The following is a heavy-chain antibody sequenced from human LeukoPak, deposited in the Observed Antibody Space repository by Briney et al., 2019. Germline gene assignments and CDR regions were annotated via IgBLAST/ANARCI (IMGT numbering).Heavy chain of an antibody. CDR3: AKVADY. V-gene: IGHV4-59*10. J-gene: IGHJ4*02. D-gene: IGHD2-15*01. CDR2: IYTSGRT. Sequence: SETLSLTCAVYGGSFSSYYWSWIRQPAGQGLEWIGRIYTSGRTNYTPSLKSRVTMSVDTSKNQFSLKLSSVTAADTAVYYCAKVADYWGQGTLVTVSS. CDR1: GGSFSSYY.